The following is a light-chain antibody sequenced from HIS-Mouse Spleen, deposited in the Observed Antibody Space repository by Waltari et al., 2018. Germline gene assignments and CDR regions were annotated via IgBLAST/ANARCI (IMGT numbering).Light chain of an antibody. Sequence: EIVLTQSPGTLSLSPGARATLSCRATQSVSSSYLAWYQQKPGQAPRLLLYGASSRATGIPDRVSGSGSGTDFTLTISRLEPEDFAVYYCQQYGSSPETFGQGTKVEIK. J-gene: IGKJ1*01. V-gene: IGKV3-20*01. CDR1: QSVSSSY. CDR2: GAS. CDR3: QQYGSSPET.